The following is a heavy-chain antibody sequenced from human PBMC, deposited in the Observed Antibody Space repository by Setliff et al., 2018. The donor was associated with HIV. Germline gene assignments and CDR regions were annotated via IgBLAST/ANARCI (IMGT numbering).Heavy chain of an antibody. D-gene: IGHD3-22*01. J-gene: IGHJ6*04. CDR3: ARESYYDSGGYLDV. CDR1: GGSISSSNW. Sequence: SETLSLTCAVSGGSISSSNWWSWVRQPPGKGLEWIGEIYHSGSTNYNPSLKSRVTISVDKSKNQFSLKLSSVTAADTAEYYCARESYYDSGGYLDVWGKGTTVTVSS. CDR2: IYHSGST. V-gene: IGHV4-4*02.